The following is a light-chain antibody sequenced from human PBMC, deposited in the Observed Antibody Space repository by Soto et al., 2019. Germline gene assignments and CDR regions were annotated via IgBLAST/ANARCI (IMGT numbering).Light chain of an antibody. CDR2: GAS. CDR3: QQYDNRPYT. Sequence: EVVLTQSPATLSVSPGDRATLSCRARQTISINLAWYQQKPGQAPRLLIFGASSRATGIPARFSGSGSGTEHTLTIGSLHSEDFAVYYVQQYDNRPYTVSQGTKLEIK. CDR1: QTISIN. J-gene: IGKJ2*01. V-gene: IGKV3-15*01.